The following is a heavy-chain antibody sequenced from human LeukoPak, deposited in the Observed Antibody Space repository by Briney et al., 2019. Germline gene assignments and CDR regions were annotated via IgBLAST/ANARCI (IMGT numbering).Heavy chain of an antibody. Sequence: PGGSLRLSCAASGFTFSSYAMSWVRQAPGKGLEWVSAISGSGGSTYYADSVKGRFTISRDNSKNMLYLQMNSLRAEDTAVYYCAKGIGIAAAGTQYYFDYWDQGTLVTVSS. CDR1: GFTFSSYA. CDR2: ISGSGGST. CDR3: AKGIGIAAAGTQYYFDY. V-gene: IGHV3-23*01. D-gene: IGHD6-13*01. J-gene: IGHJ4*02.